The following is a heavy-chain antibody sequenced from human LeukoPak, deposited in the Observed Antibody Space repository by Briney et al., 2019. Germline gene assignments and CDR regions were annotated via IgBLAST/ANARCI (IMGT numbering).Heavy chain of an antibody. J-gene: IGHJ4*02. Sequence: SQTLSLTCTVSGGSISSGRYYWRWIRQPAGKGLEWIGRIYTSGSTNYNPSLKSRVTISVDTSKNQCSLKLSSVPAADTAVYYCARVLRSIAAVTPWGQGTLVTVSS. V-gene: IGHV4-61*02. D-gene: IGHD6-13*01. CDR3: ARVLRSIAAVTP. CDR1: GGSISSGRYY. CDR2: IYTSGST.